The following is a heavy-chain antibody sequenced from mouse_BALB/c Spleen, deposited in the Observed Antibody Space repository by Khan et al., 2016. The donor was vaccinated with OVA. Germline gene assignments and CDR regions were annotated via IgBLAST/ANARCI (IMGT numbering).Heavy chain of an antibody. CDR1: GYTFSGYW. V-gene: IGHV1-9*01. CDR2: ILPGSGSR. Sequence: QIQLVQSGAELMKPGASVKISCKATGYTFSGYWLEWVKQRPGHGLEWIGEILPGSGSRNYNEKFKGKATFTADISSKTTYMQLSSLTSEDSAVYYCARVNYGSRDYFDYWGQCTTLTVSS. D-gene: IGHD1-1*01. CDR3: ARVNYGSRDYFDY. J-gene: IGHJ2*01.